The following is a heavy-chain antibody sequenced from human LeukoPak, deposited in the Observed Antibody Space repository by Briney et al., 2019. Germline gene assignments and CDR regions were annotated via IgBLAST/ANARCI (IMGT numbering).Heavy chain of an antibody. D-gene: IGHD3-3*01. CDR3: ARGDLKSDWFDP. Sequence: SQTLSLTCTVSGGSISSDLYCLNWIRQPAGKGLEWIGRFYNSGRTNFNPSLKSRVTISADTSKNQFSLKLRSVTAADTAVYYCARGDLKSDWFDPWGQGTLVIVST. CDR2: FYNSGRT. CDR1: GGSISSDLYC. V-gene: IGHV4-61*02. J-gene: IGHJ5*02.